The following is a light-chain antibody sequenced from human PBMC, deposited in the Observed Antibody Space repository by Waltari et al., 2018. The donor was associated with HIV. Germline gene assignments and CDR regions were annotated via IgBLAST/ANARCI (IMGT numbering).Light chain of an antibody. V-gene: IGLV2-23*02. CDR1: SSDVGSYNL. CDR3: CSYAGSSTPFV. Sequence: QSALTQPASVSGSPGQSITISCTGTSSDVGSYNLVSWYQQYPGKVPKLMIYEVSKRPSGVANCLSGSKSGNTASLTISGLQAEDEADYYCCSYAGSSTPFVFGTATNVTVL. CDR2: EVS. J-gene: IGLJ1*01.